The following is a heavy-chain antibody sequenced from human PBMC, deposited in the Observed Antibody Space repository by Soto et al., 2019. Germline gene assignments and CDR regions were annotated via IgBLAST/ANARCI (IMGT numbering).Heavy chain of an antibody. D-gene: IGHD2-21*02. Sequence: ASVKVSCKASGYTFTSYDINWVRQATGQGLEWMGWMNPNSGNTGYAQKFQGRVTMTADKSTSTAYMELSSLRSEDTAVYYCARGYCGGDCYSSYYFDYWGQGTLVTVSS. CDR1: GYTFTSYD. V-gene: IGHV1-8*01. CDR3: ARGYCGGDCYSSYYFDY. J-gene: IGHJ4*02. CDR2: MNPNSGNT.